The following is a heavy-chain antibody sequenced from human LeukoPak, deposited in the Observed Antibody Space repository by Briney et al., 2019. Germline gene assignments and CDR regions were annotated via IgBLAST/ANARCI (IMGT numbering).Heavy chain of an antibody. CDR1: GFPFSSYW. CDR3: AREVDCSSTSCYASAGIDY. D-gene: IGHD2-2*01. J-gene: IGHJ4*02. CDR2: INSDGSAT. Sequence: GGSLRLSCAASGFPFSSYWMHWVRQVPGKGLLWVSRINSDGSATIYADSVKGRFTISRDNSKNTLYLQMNSLRAEDTAVYYCAREVDCSSTSCYASAGIDYWGQGTLVTVSS. V-gene: IGHV3-74*01.